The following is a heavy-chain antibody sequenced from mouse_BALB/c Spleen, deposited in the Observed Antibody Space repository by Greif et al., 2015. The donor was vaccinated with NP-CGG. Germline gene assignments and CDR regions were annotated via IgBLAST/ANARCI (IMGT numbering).Heavy chain of an antibody. CDR2: ISSGGSYT. Sequence: EVQRVESGGGLVKPGGSLKLSCAASGFAFSSYDMSWVRQTPEKRLEWVATISSGGSYTYYPDSVKGRFTISRDNARNTLYLQMSSLRSEDTALYYCARHYYGSSHRRYFDYWGQGTTLTVSS. V-gene: IGHV5-9*02. CDR3: ARHYYGSSHRRYFDY. D-gene: IGHD1-1*01. CDR1: GFAFSSYD. J-gene: IGHJ2*01.